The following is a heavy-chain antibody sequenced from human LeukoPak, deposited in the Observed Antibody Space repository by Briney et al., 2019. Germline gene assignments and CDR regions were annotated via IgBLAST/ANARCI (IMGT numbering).Heavy chain of an antibody. Sequence: SETLSLTCTVSSGSISSDGHYWSWIRQLPGEGLEWIGYVYYRGTTQYNPSLKSRVTISADTSNNQFSLSLRSVTAADSAVYHCAREVWPTSGLDVWGQGTTVTVSS. CDR1: SGSISSDGHY. D-gene: IGHD2-2*01. CDR2: VYYRGTT. J-gene: IGHJ6*02. V-gene: IGHV4-31*03. CDR3: AREVWPTSGLDV.